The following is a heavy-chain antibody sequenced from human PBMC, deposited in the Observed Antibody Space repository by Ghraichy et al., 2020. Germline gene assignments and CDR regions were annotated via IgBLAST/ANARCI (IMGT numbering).Heavy chain of an antibody. CDR3: AKAQHSDNSNYVGVFDY. J-gene: IGHJ4*02. V-gene: IGHV3-23*01. Sequence: GESQNISCAASRFTFSSYAMNWVRQAPGKGLEWVSTVSGRDDTTYYADSVKGRFNISRDNSKNTVYLQMNSLRAEDTAVYYCAKAQHSDNSNYVGVFDYWGQGTLITVSS. D-gene: IGHD4-11*01. CDR2: VSGRDDTT. CDR1: RFTFSSYA.